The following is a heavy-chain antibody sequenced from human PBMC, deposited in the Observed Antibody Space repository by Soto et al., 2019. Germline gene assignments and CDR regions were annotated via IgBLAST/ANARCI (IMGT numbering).Heavy chain of an antibody. CDR1: GYTFTNYA. J-gene: IGHJ6*02. D-gene: IGHD2-2*01. V-gene: IGHV1-3*01. CDR3: ARPTVLVPAAFYALDV. Sequence: GASVKVSCKASGYTFTNYAMHWVRQAPGQRLEWMGWINAGNGNTRYSQKFQGRVTITGDTSASTAYMELSSLRTEDTAVYFCARPTVLVPAAFYALDVWGQGTTVTVSS. CDR2: INAGNGNT.